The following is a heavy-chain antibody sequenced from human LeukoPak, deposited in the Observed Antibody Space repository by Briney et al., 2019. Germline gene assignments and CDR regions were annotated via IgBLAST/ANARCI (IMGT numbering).Heavy chain of an antibody. Sequence: SQTLSLTCTVSGASIRSGDYHWSWIRQPPGKGLEWIGYIYDSGSTYYNPSLKSRITISVDTSENRFSLKLSSVTATVTAVYYCARDCSGGSCYGAFDIWGQGTMVTVSS. V-gene: IGHV4-30-4*01. CDR1: GASIRSGDYH. CDR2: IYDSGST. CDR3: ARDCSGGSCYGAFDI. D-gene: IGHD2-15*01. J-gene: IGHJ3*02.